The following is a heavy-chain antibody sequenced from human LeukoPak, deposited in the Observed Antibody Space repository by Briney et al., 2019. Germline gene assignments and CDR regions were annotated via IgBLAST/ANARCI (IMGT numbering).Heavy chain of an antibody. V-gene: IGHV1-69*04. J-gene: IGHJ5*02. CDR2: IIPILGIA. D-gene: IGHD3-10*01. Sequence: GASVKVSCKASGYTFTSYAISWVRQAPGQGLEWMGRIIPILGIANYAQKFQGRVTITADKSTSTAYMELSSLRSEDTAVYYCARADGQMVRGVIIKNWFDPWGQGTLVTVSS. CDR3: ARADGQMVRGVIIKNWFDP. CDR1: GYTFTSYA.